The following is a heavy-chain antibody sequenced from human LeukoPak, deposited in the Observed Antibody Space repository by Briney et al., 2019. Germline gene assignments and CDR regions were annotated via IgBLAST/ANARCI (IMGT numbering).Heavy chain of an antibody. CDR3: AKDGGIAAAGTSVYFDY. D-gene: IGHD6-13*01. Sequence: PGGSLRLSCAASGFTFNDAWMSWVRQAPGKGLQWVSGISGSGGSTYYADSVKGRFTISRDNSKNTLSLQMNSLRAEDTAVYYCAKDGGIAAAGTSVYFDYWGQGTLVTVSS. CDR2: ISGSGGST. J-gene: IGHJ4*02. CDR1: GFTFNDAW. V-gene: IGHV3-23*01.